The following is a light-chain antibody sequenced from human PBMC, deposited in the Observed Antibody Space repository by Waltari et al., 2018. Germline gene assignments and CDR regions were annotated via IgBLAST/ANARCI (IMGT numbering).Light chain of an antibody. CDR3: AAWDDSLNGVV. V-gene: IGLV1-44*01. J-gene: IGLJ2*01. Sequence: QSVLTQPPSASGTPGQRVTISCSGSSSNIGRNTVDWYQQLPGTAPKVLIYSNNQRPSGVPDRFSGSRSGTSGSLAISGLQSEDEAHYYCAAWDDSLNGVVFGGGTKLTVL. CDR1: SSNIGRNT. CDR2: SNN.